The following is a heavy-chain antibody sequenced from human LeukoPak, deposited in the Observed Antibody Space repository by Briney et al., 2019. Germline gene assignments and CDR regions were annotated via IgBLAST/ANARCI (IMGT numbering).Heavy chain of an antibody. CDR3: ARELKVGNTGYYFDY. Sequence: SETLSLTCTVSGGSISNYYWSWIRQPPGKGLECIGYIYYSGSAYYNPSLKSRTTISVDTSSNQFSLKLASVTAGDTAVYYCARELKVGNTGYYFDYWGQGALVTVSS. CDR1: GGSISNYY. D-gene: IGHD2/OR15-2a*01. V-gene: IGHV4-59*01. J-gene: IGHJ4*02. CDR2: IYYSGSA.